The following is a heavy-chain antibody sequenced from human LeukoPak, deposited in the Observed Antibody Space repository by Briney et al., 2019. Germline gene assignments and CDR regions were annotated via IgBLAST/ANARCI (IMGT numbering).Heavy chain of an antibody. D-gene: IGHD1-26*01. CDR2: IYGGGST. V-gene: IGHV3-66*01. CDR3: ARERDSGSSPPYCFDY. Sequence: GGSLRLSCVASGFTVSSSYMSWVRQAPGKGLEWVSVIYGGGSTYFADSVKGRFTISRDNSKNTLYLQMNSLRAEDTAVYYCARERDSGSSPPYCFDYWGQGTLVTVSS. CDR1: GFTVSSSY. J-gene: IGHJ4*02.